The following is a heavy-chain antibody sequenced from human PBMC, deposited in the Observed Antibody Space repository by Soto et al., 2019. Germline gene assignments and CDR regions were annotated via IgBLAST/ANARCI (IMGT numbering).Heavy chain of an antibody. V-gene: IGHV3-23*01. CDR1: GFTFRSYA. D-gene: IGHD1-7*01. CDR3: AKGNSWSPALVLDI. J-gene: IGHJ3*02. CDR2: ISGSGGST. Sequence: LRLSCAASGFTFRSYAMNWVRQAPGKGLEWVSAISGSGGSTYYADSVKGRFTISRDSSKNTLYLQMNSLRAEDTAVYYCAKGNSWSPALVLDIWGQGTMVTVSS.